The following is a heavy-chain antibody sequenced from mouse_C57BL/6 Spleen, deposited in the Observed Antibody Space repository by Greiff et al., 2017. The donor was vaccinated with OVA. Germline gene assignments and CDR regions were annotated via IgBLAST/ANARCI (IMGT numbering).Heavy chain of an antibody. CDR3: ARAIDSCYWYFDD. Sequence: QVQLQQSGAELMKPGASVKLSCKATGYTFTGYWIEWVKQRPGHGLEWIGEILPGSGSTNYNEKFKGKATFTADTSSNTAYMQLSSLTPEESDMYSYARAIDSCYWYFDDWGTGTTVTVSS. CDR2: ILPGSGST. J-gene: IGHJ1*03. V-gene: IGHV1-9*01. CDR1: GYTFTGYW. D-gene: IGHD2-12*01.